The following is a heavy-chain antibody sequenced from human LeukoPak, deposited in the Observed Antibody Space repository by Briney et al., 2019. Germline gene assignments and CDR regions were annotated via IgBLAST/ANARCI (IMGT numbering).Heavy chain of an antibody. CDR2: INPNSGGT. J-gene: IGHJ6*03. V-gene: IGHV1-2*02. CDR3: ARQGSPFYYYYYMDV. D-gene: IGHD6-13*01. CDR1: GYTFTCYY. Sequence: ASVKVSCKASGYTFTCYYMHWVRQAPGQGLEWMGWINPNSGGTNYAQKFQGRVTMTRDTSISTAYMELSRLRSDDTAVYYCARQGSPFYYYYYMDVWGKGTTVTVSS.